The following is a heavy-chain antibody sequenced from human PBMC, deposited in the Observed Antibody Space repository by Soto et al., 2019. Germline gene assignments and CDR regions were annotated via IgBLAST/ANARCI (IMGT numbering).Heavy chain of an antibody. CDR1: GESMGNTAYY. J-gene: IGHJ4*02. Sequence: QLQLQESGPGLVKPSETLSLTCNVSGESMGNTAYYWGWIRQTPGKGLEWIGSIFYTGSAYYNSSLKSRVTISVDTSKNQFSLKLLSVAAADTAIYYCARLKSTYSGSYYGGGFFDYWGQGSLVTVSS. V-gene: IGHV4-39*01. CDR3: ARLKSTYSGSYYGGGFFDY. CDR2: IFYTGSA. D-gene: IGHD1-26*01.